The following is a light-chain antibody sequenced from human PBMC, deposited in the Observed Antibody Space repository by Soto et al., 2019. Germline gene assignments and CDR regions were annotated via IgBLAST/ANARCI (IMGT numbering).Light chain of an antibody. V-gene: IGKV3-20*01. CDR2: GAS. CDR3: QHYDNSVWT. CDR1: QSVSSIY. Sequence: EIVLTQSPGTLCLSPGERVTLSCRASQSVSSIYLTWYQQKPGQAPRLLIYGASSRATGIPDRFSGSGSGTDFTLTISRLEPEDFAVYYCQHYDNSVWTFGQGTKVDIK. J-gene: IGKJ1*01.